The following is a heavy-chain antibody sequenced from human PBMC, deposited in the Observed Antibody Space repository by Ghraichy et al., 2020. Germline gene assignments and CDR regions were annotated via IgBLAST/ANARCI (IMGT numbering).Heavy chain of an antibody. J-gene: IGHJ4*02. D-gene: IGHD1-7*01. CDR1: GVIFSSNSAA. CDR2: TYYRSKWYT. V-gene: IGHV6-1*01. CDR3: AGGTGTFNF. Sequence: SQTLSLTCDISGVIFSSNSAAWNWIRQSPSRGLEWLGRTYYRSKWYTDYAVFLKGRITINPDTSKNQFSLHLNSVTPEDTAVYYCAGGTGTFNFWGQGTLVSVSS.